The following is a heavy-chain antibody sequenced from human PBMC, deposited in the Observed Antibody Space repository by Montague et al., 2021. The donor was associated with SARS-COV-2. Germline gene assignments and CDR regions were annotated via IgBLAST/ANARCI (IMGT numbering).Heavy chain of an antibody. Sequence: SETLSLTCEVSGSSIRSYYWSWIRQSPGKGLEWIGHVHYTGTTKYNPSLKTRVTLSLDTPKSHFSLRLNSVTAADTAVYYCSRAQNICFIANCVNYFDLWGLGALVTVSS. V-gene: IGHV4-59*01. CDR2: VHYTGTT. D-gene: IGHD2-15*01. CDR3: SRAQNICFIANCVNYFDL. J-gene: IGHJ4*02. CDR1: GSSIRSYY.